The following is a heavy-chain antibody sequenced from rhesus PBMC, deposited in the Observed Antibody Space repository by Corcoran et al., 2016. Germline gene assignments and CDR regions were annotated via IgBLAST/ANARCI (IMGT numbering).Heavy chain of an antibody. Sequence: QGQLQESGPGLVKTSETLSLICAVSGYSITSAYGWGWIRQPPGKGLEWIGQILGNVTTHYCRPPLKRRVNVSKDTSKKQFPLGLSCVTAADTAGYYCMRVSLVGTGTVDFWGQGGLVTVSS. V-gene: IGHV4-127*01. CDR2: ILGNVTTH. CDR1: GYSITSAYG. D-gene: IGHD1-1-1*01. CDR3: MRVSLVGTGTVDF. J-gene: IGHJ4*01.